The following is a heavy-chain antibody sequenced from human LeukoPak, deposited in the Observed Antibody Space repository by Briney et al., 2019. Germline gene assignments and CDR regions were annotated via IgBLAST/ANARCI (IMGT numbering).Heavy chain of an antibody. Sequence: SETLSLTCTVSGDSINSLDLWSWVRQPPGKGLEWIGEMYLSGTTHSNPSVKSRVTISIDKSKNQFFLNLSSVTAADTAVYYCARSSRRYCGGGGCFGYWGQGTLVTVSS. CDR1: GDSINSLDL. CDR3: ARSSRRYCGGGGCFGY. J-gene: IGHJ4*03. CDR2: MYLSGTT. D-gene: IGHD2-15*01. V-gene: IGHV4-4*02.